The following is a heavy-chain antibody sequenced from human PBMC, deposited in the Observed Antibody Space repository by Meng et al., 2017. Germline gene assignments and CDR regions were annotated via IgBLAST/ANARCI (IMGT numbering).Heavy chain of an antibody. V-gene: IGHV3-30*01. Sequence: VHLVESGGGVVQPGRSLRLYCAASGFTFSSYAMHWVRQAPGKGLEWVAVISYDGSNKYYADSVKGRFTISRDNSKNTLYLQMNSLRAEDTAVYYCASMGYWGQGTLVTVSS. CDR1: GFTFSSYA. J-gene: IGHJ4*02. CDR2: ISYDGSNK. CDR3: ASMGY. D-gene: IGHD3-10*01.